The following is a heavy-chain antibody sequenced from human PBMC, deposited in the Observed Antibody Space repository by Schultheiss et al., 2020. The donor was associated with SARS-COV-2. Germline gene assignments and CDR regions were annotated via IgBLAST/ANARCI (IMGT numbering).Heavy chain of an antibody. D-gene: IGHD6-19*01. CDR1: RFTFSSYA. CDR3: AKGDGGWYGAYDY. Sequence: GESLKISCAASRFTFSSYAMSWVRQAPGKGLEWVSAISGSGGSTYYADSVKGRFTISRDNSKNTLYLQMNSLRAEDTAVYYCAKGDGGWYGAYDYWGQGTLVTVSS. V-gene: IGHV3-23*01. CDR2: ISGSGGST. J-gene: IGHJ4*02.